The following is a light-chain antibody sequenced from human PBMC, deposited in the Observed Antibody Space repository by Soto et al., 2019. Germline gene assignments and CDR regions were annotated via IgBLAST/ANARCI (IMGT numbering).Light chain of an antibody. CDR1: QSVSSY. J-gene: IGKJ4*01. CDR3: QQRSNWPPLT. Sequence: EIAMTQSPSTLSLSPGERATLSCRASQSVSSYLAWYQQKPGQAPRLLIYDASNRATGIPARFGGSGSGTDFTLTISSLEPEDFAVYYCQQRSNWPPLTFGGGTKVDIK. V-gene: IGKV3-11*01. CDR2: DAS.